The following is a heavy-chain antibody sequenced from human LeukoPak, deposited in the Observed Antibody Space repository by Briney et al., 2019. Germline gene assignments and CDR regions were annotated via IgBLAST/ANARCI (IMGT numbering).Heavy chain of an antibody. D-gene: IGHD1-14*01. CDR1: GFTFSSYG. CDR2: IRYDGSNK. V-gene: IGHV3-30*02. J-gene: IGHJ4*02. CDR3: TRDRSRAEDD. Sequence: GRSLRLSCAASGFTFSSYGMHWVRQAPGKGLEWVAFIRYDGSNKYYADSVKGRFTISRDDSKNTLYLQMNSLRAEDTAVYYCTRDRSRAEDDWGQGTLVTVSS.